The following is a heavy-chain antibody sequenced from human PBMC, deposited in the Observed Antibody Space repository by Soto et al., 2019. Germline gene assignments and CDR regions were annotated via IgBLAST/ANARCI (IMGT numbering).Heavy chain of an antibody. V-gene: IGHV1-69*06. CDR2: IIPTFGTA. CDR3: ARSETAGHRGFDI. Sequence: QVQLVQSGAEMREPGSSVKVSCKASGGTFSSSAINWLRQAPGQGPEWMGGIIPTFGTANYIEKFRGRVTITADTSTSTAYMEVSSLKSEDTDMYFCARSETAGHRGFDIWGQGTMVTVSS. CDR1: GGTFSSSA. D-gene: IGHD6-19*01. J-gene: IGHJ3*02.